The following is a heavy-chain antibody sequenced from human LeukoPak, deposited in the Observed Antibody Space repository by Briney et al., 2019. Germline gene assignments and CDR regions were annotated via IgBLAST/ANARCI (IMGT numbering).Heavy chain of an antibody. J-gene: IGHJ5*02. V-gene: IGHV4-59*01. D-gene: IGHD6-13*01. CDR2: IYYSGST. CDR3: ARNRYSSSSNWFDP. Sequence: SETLSLTCIVSGGSISSYYWSWIRQPPGKGLEWIGYIYYSGSTNYNPSLKSRVTISVDTSKNQFSLKLSSVTAADTAVYYCARNRYSSSSNWFDPWGQGTLVTVSS. CDR1: GGSISSYY.